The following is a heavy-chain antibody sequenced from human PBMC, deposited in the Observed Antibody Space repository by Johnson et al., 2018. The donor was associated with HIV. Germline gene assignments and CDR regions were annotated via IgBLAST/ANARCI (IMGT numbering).Heavy chain of an antibody. CDR2: ISYDGSNK. Sequence: QVQLVESGGGVVQPGRSLRLSCAASGFTFSSYAMHWVRQAPGKGLEWVAVISYDGSNKYYADSGKGRFTISSDNAENTLYLQMGSLRVEGMAVYYCARGRGPMRKEGFVMWGQGTKVNVSP. D-gene: IGHD3-10*01. CDR3: ARGRGPMRKEGFVM. CDR1: GFTFSSYA. J-gene: IGHJ3*02. V-gene: IGHV3-30*14.